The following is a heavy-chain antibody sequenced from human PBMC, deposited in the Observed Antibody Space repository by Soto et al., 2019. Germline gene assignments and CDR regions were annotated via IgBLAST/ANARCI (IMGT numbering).Heavy chain of an antibody. CDR3: AGSTARPMGFTMLVSNWFHP. CDR1: GLIFCDYE. V-gene: IGHV3-48*03. J-gene: IGHJ5*02. Sequence: PGGSLRLSCAASGLIFCDYEMNWVRQAPGKGLEWVSYIGNSGGSIYYADSVKGRFTISRDNAKKSLYLEMSSLRAEDTAVYYCAGSTARPMGFTMLVSNWFHPWGQGTLVTVSS. D-gene: IGHD3-22*01. CDR2: IGNSGGSI.